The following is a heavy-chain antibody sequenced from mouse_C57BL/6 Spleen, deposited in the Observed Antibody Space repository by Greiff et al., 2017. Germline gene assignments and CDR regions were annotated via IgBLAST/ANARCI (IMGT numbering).Heavy chain of an antibody. CDR1: GYTFTSYW. V-gene: IGHV1-52*01. CDR3: ARPPHYYGSPYWYFEV. D-gene: IGHD1-1*01. J-gene: IGHJ1*01. Sequence: QVQLQQPGAELVRPGSSVKLSCKASGYTFTSYWMHWVKQRPIQGLEWIGNIDPSDSETHYNQKFKDKATLTVDKSSSTAYMQLSSLTSEDSAVYYCARPPHYYGSPYWYFEVWGPGTTVTVSA. CDR2: IDPSDSET.